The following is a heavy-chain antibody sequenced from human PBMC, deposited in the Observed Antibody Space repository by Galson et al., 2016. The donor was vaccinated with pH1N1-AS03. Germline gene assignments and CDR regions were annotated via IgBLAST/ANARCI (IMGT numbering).Heavy chain of an antibody. CDR3: ARARHWHRGGDY. Sequence: SVKVSCKVSGYTFTSYGIIWVRQAPRQGLELMGWISGYNGKTDYAQKLEGRVTLTADTSTGTAYMDLRSLRSDDTAVYYCARARHWHRGGDYWGQGTLVTVSS. D-gene: IGHD5-12*01. CDR2: ISGYNGKT. J-gene: IGHJ4*02. CDR1: GYTFTSYG. V-gene: IGHV1-18*01.